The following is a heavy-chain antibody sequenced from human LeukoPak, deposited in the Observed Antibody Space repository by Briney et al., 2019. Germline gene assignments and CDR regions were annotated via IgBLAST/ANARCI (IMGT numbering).Heavy chain of an antibody. V-gene: IGHV3-33*01. D-gene: IGHD4-11*01. J-gene: IGHJ4*02. CDR2: IWYDGSNK. CDR3: ARDYGTTTTTKRWGFFDY. CDR1: GFTFSNNG. Sequence: GRSLRLSCAASGFTFSNNGMRWVRQAPGKGPEWVAVIWYDGSNKYYADSVKGRFTISRDNSKNTLYLQMNSLRVEDTAVYYCARDYGTTTTTKRWGFFDYWGQGALVTVSS.